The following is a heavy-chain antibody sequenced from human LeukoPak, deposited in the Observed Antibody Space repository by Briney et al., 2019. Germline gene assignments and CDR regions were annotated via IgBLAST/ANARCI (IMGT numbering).Heavy chain of an antibody. Sequence: GGSLRLSCAASGFTFSSYGMHWVRQAPGKGLEWVAVISYDGSNKYYADSVKGRFTISRDISKNTLYLQMNSLRAEDTAVYYYAKDRDYGDYVYWGQGTLVTVSS. V-gene: IGHV3-30*18. CDR3: AKDRDYGDYVY. J-gene: IGHJ4*02. CDR2: ISYDGSNK. CDR1: GFTFSSYG. D-gene: IGHD4-17*01.